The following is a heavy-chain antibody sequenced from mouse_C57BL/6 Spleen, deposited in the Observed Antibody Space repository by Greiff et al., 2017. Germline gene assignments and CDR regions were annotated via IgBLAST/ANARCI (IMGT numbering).Heavy chain of an antibody. CDR2: IYPGDGDT. CDR3: ARVTAQATFAY. CDR1: GYAFSSSW. Sequence: QVQLKESGPELVKPGASVKISCKASGYAFSSSWMTWVKQRPGKGLEWIGRIYPGDGDTNYNGKFKGKATLTADKSSSTAYMQLSSLTSEDSAVYFCARVTAQATFAYWSQGTLVTVSA. V-gene: IGHV1-82*01. D-gene: IGHD3-2*02. J-gene: IGHJ3*01.